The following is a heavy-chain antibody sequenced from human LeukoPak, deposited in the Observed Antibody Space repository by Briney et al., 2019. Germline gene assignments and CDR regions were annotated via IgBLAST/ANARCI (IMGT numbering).Heavy chain of an antibody. J-gene: IGHJ6*02. V-gene: IGHV3-30-3*01. CDR1: GFTFSSYA. CDR3: ARDRGVAAETGYYYYYGMDV. D-gene: IGHD3-10*01. CDR2: ISYDGSNK. Sequence: GGSLRLSCAASGFTFSSYAMHWVRQAPGKGLEWVAVISYDGSNKYYADSVKGRFTISRDNSKDTLYLQMNSLRAEDTAVYYCARDRGVAAETGYYYYYGMDVWGQGTTVTVSS.